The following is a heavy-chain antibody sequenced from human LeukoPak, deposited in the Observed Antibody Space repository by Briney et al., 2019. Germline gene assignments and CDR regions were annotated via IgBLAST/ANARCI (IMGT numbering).Heavy chain of an antibody. V-gene: IGHV3-66*01. CDR3: AREQGSGWPIDY. Sequence: GGSLRLSCAASGFTVSTNYMSWARQAPGKGLEWVSVIYSGGSTYYADSVKGRFTISRDNSKNTLYLQMNSLRAEDTAVYYCAREQGSGWPIDYWGQGTLVTVSS. CDR2: IYSGGST. CDR1: GFTVSTNY. D-gene: IGHD6-19*01. J-gene: IGHJ4*02.